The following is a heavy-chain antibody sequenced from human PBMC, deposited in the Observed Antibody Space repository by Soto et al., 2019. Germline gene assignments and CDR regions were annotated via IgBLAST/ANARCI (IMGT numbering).Heavy chain of an antibody. D-gene: IGHD5-12*01. Sequence: SETLSLTCTVSGGSISSYYWSWIRQPPGKGLEWIGYIYYTGSTNYNPSLKSRATISVDTSRKQVSLILTSVTAADTAVYYCAREGGVATPMGMDVWGQGTTVT. V-gene: IGHV4-59*01. CDR1: GGSISSYY. CDR2: IYYTGST. J-gene: IGHJ6*02. CDR3: AREGGVATPMGMDV.